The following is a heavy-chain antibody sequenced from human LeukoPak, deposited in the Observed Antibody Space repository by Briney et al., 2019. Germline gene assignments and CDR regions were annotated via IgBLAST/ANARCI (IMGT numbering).Heavy chain of an antibody. V-gene: IGHV1-69*05. CDR2: IIPIFGTA. D-gene: IGHD7-27*01. J-gene: IGHJ4*02. Sequence: ASVTASFTASGGTFITYALSWVRQAPGQGLEWMGGIIPIFGTANYAQKFQGRVTITTDESTSTAYMELSSLRSEDTAVYYCAHHPKWGYYFFYWGQGTLVTVSS. CDR3: AHHPKWGYYFFY. CDR1: GGTFITYA.